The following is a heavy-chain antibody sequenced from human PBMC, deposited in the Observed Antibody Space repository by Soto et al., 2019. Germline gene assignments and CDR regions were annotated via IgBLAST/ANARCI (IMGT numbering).Heavy chain of an antibody. Sequence: QVQLVQSGAEVKKPGASVKVSCKASGYTFTGYYMHWVRQAPGQGLEWMGWINPNSGGTNYAQKFQGWVTMTRDTSNSAAYMELSRLSSDDTAVYSCARGRSAAGTIWSFDYWGQGTLVTVSS. J-gene: IGHJ4*02. CDR2: INPNSGGT. D-gene: IGHD6-13*01. V-gene: IGHV1-2*04. CDR1: GYTFTGYY. CDR3: ARGRSAAGTIWSFDY.